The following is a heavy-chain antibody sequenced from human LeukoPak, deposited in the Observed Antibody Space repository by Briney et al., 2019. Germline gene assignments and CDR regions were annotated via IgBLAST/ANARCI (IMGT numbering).Heavy chain of an antibody. CDR2: IYYSGST. V-gene: IGHV4-39*01. J-gene: IGHJ3*02. Sequence: PSETLSLTCTVSGGSISSSSYYWGWIRQPPGKGLEWIGTIYYSGSTYYNPSLKSRVTISVDTSKNQFSLKLSSVTAADTAVYYCARGPVLLLWFGELLTRSNAFDIWGQGAMVTVSS. D-gene: IGHD3-10*01. CDR3: ARGPVLLLWFGELLTRSNAFDI. CDR1: GGSISSSSYY.